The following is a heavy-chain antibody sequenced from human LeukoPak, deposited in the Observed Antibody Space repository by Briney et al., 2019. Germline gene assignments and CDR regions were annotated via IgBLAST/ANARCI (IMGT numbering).Heavy chain of an antibody. CDR2: INPSGGST. V-gene: IGHV1-46*01. CDR1: GYTFTGYY. J-gene: IGHJ5*02. Sequence: ASVKVSCKASGYTFTGYYMHWVRQAPGQGLEWMGIINPSGGSTSYAQKFQGRVTMTRDTSTRTVYMELSRLRSEDTAVYSCARGAYIAVAGTPGPPWGQGTLATVSS. CDR3: ARGAYIAVAGTPGPP. D-gene: IGHD6-19*01.